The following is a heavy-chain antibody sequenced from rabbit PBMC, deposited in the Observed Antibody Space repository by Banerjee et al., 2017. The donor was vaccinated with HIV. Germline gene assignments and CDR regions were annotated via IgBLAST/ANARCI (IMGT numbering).Heavy chain of an antibody. CDR1: GFSFSSDYD. J-gene: IGHJ3*01. Sequence: QSLEESGGGLVKPGASLTLTCTASGFSFSSDYDMWWVRQAPGKGLEWIACIDTNSGSTYYASWAKGRFTISKTSSTTVTLQMTSLTAADTATYFCARDHGYAGGAYSTTLWGQGTLVTVS. CDR2: IDTNSGST. D-gene: IGHD8-1*01. V-gene: IGHV1S40*01. CDR3: ARDHGYAGGAYSTTL.